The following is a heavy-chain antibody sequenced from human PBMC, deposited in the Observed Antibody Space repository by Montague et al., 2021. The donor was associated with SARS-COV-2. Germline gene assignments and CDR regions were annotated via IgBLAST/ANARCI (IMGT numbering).Heavy chain of an antibody. V-gene: IGHV4-59*03. CDR2: IYSTGNT. D-gene: IGHD2/OR15-2a*01. CDR1: GGPISRYY. Sequence: SETLSLTCTVSGGPISRYYWTWIRQPPGKGLEYIGQIYSTGNTKYNPSLRGRVTMSADTSKNQFSLKLTSVTAADTAFYYCVVWNMDGVTWGRGSLVSVSS. J-gene: IGHJ4*02. CDR3: VVWNMDGVT.